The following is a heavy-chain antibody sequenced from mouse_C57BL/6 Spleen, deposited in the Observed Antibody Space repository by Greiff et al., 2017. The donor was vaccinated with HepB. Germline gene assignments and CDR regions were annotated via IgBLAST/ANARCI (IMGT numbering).Heavy chain of an antibody. CDR1: GYTFTSYW. V-gene: IGHV1-55*01. J-gene: IGHJ4*01. CDR2: IYPGSGST. Sequence: QFQLQQPGAELVKPGASVKMSCKASGYTFTSYWITWVKQRPGQGLEWIGDIYPGSGSTNYNEKFKSKATLTVDTSSSTAYMQLSSLTSEDSAVYYCARGGYDYVLYAMDYGGQGTSVTVSS. CDR3: ARGGYDYVLYAMDY. D-gene: IGHD2-4*01.